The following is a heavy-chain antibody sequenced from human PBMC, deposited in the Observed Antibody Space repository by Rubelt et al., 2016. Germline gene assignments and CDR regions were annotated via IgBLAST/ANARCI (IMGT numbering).Heavy chain of an antibody. D-gene: IGHD6-6*01. CDR1: GYTFTSYG. Sequence: QVQLVQSGAEVKKPGASVKVSCKASGYTFTSYGISWVRQAPGQGLEWMGWISAYNGNTNYAQKLQVRVTMTTDTSTSTAYMELRSLRSDDTAVDYCARDRIRIAARQGWYFDLWGRGTLVTVSS. CDR3: ARDRIRIAARQGWYFDL. V-gene: IGHV1-18*01. CDR2: ISAYNGNT. J-gene: IGHJ2*01.